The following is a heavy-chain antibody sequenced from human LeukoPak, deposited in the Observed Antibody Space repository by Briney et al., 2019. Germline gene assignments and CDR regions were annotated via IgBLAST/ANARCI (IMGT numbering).Heavy chain of an antibody. J-gene: IGHJ4*02. CDR2: IYHSGNT. Sequence: SVTLSLTCAVYGGSFSAYYWSWIRQPPGKGLEWIGEIYHSGNTNYNPSLKSRVTISVDTSNNHFSLKLSSVTAADTAVYYCARLDITTTWYAFDYWGQGTLVTVSS. D-gene: IGHD5-12*01. CDR3: ARLDITTTWYAFDY. V-gene: IGHV4-34*01. CDR1: GGSFSAYY.